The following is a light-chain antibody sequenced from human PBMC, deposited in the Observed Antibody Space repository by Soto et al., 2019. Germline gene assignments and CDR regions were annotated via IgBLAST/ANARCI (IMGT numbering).Light chain of an antibody. CDR3: QQSYSTPLT. J-gene: IGKJ4*01. CDR1: QSISNY. Sequence: IQMTQSPSSLSASVGDRVTITCRASQSISNYLNWYQQKPGKAPKILIYVASSLQSGVPSRFSGSGSGTDFTLTISSLQPEDFATYYCQQSYSTPLTFGGGTKVEIK. V-gene: IGKV1-39*01. CDR2: VAS.